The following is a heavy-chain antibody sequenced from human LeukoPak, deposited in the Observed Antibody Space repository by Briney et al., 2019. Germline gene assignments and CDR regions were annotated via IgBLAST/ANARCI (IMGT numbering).Heavy chain of an antibody. D-gene: IGHD2-15*01. V-gene: IGHV4-59*12. CDR3: ARLIRKYLTKYCSGGSCYERPFDP. J-gene: IGHJ5*02. CDR2: IYYSGST. CDR1: GGSISSYY. Sequence: SETLSLTCTVSGGSISSYYWSWIRQPPGKGLEWIGFIYYSGSTNYNPSLKSRVTISVDTSKNQFSLKLSSVTAADTAVYYCARLIRKYLTKYCSGGSCYERPFDPWGQGTLVTVSS.